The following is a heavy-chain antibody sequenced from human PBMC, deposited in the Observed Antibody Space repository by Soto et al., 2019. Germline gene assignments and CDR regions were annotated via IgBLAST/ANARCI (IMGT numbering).Heavy chain of an antibody. D-gene: IGHD2-15*01. V-gene: IGHV3-23*01. J-gene: IGHJ4*02. CDR1: GFTFSSYA. Sequence: GGSLRLSCAASGFTFSSYAMSWVRQAPGKGLEWVSAISGSGGSTYYADSVKGRFTISRDNSKNTLYLQMNSLRAEDTAVYYCAKIRPRYCSGGSCYFDYWGQGTLVTSPQ. CDR2: ISGSGGST. CDR3: AKIRPRYCSGGSCYFDY.